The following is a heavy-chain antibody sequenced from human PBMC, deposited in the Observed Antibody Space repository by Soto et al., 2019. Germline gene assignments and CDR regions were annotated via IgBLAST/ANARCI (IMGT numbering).Heavy chain of an antibody. D-gene: IGHD3-3*01. CDR1: GFTFSSYE. Sequence: GGSLRLSCAASGFTFSSYEMNWVRQAPGKGLEWVSYISSSGSTIYYADSVKGRFTISRDNAKNSRYLQMNSLRAEDTAVYYCASDFWSGYLLRAYYYYGMDVWGQGTTVTVSS. CDR3: ASDFWSGYLLRAYYYYGMDV. CDR2: ISSSGSTI. J-gene: IGHJ6*02. V-gene: IGHV3-48*03.